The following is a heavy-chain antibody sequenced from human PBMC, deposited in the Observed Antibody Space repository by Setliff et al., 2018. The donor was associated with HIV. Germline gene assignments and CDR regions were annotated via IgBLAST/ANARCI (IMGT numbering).Heavy chain of an antibody. CDR2: INHSGGT. J-gene: IGHJ4*02. D-gene: IGHD6-19*01. V-gene: IGHV4-34*01. CDR1: GGTFSLHY. Sequence: PSETLSLTCAVSGGTFSLHYYTWIRQSPLRGLEWIGEINHSGGTRYNPSLESRVTISIDTSKNQFSLKLNSVTAADTAMYYCARDGGSSGWYFVLGYSDYWGPGTLVTVSS. CDR3: ARDGGSSGWYFVLGYSDY.